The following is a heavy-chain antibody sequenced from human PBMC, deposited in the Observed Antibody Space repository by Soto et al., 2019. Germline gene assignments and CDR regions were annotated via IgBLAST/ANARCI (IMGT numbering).Heavy chain of an antibody. V-gene: IGHV3-23*01. J-gene: IGHJ4*02. D-gene: IGHD5-18*01. CDR1: GFTFSSYA. CDR3: AKGNFGYSYGYSDYFDY. CDR2: ISGSGGST. Sequence: EVQLLESGGGLGQPGGSLRLTCAASGFTFSSYAMSWVRQAPGKGLECVSAISGSGGSTYHADSVKGRFTISRDNSKKTLHRQRTSLRAEDTAIYYCAKGNFGYSYGYSDYFDYWGQGTLVTVSS.